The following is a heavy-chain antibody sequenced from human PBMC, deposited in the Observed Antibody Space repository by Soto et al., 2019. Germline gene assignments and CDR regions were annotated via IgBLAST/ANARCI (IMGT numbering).Heavy chain of an antibody. J-gene: IGHJ5*02. CDR1: GYTFTNYS. D-gene: IGHD2-2*01. CDR2: INTDNGRT. CDR3: ARAGNCTSTTCFSGWLDP. Sequence: AASVKVSCKASGYTFTNYSMHWVRQAPGQRLEWMGWINTDNGRTRDSQRFQDRVTLTRDTSANTAYMELSSLTYEDTAVYYCARAGNCTSTTCFSGWLDPWGQGTLVTVSS. V-gene: IGHV1-3*04.